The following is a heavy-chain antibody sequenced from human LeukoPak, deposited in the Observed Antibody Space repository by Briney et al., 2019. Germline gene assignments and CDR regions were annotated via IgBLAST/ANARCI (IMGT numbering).Heavy chain of an antibody. J-gene: IGHJ4*02. CDR3: AKDGSGTYYIQGFDY. CDR2: ISTYNGNT. Sequence: ASVEVSCKASGYTFTSYGISWVRQAPGQGLEWMGWISTYNGNTDYAQKLQGRVTMTTDTSTSTAYMELRSLRSDDTAVYYCAKDGSGTYYIQGFDYWGQGTLVTVSS. V-gene: IGHV1-18*01. D-gene: IGHD3-10*01. CDR1: GYTFTSYG.